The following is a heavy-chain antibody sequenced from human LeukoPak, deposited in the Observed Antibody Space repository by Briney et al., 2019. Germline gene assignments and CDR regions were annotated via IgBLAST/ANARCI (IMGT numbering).Heavy chain of an antibody. Sequence: GGSLRLSCAASGFTLSTYVMHWVRQVTGEALEWVSMIYEAGNTYYTGSVKGRFTISRENAKNSLYLQMHGLTAGDTAVYYCAREMSGSNDAFDIWGPGTMVTVSS. V-gene: IGHV3-13*01. D-gene: IGHD3-10*01. J-gene: IGHJ3*02. CDR3: AREMSGSNDAFDI. CDR1: GFTLSTYV. CDR2: IYEAGNT.